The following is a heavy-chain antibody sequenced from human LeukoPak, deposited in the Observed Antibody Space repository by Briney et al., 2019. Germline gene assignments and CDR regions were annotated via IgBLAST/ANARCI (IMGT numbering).Heavy chain of an antibody. V-gene: IGHV3-23*01. CDR2: ISGSGGTT. Sequence: GGSLRLSCAASGFTFSSYSMNWVRQTLGKGLEWVSTISGSGGTTYYADSVKGRFTISRDNSNNTLYVQMKSLRAEDTAVYYCARGSYGDYGVVDHWGQGTLVTVSS. D-gene: IGHD4-17*01. J-gene: IGHJ4*02. CDR1: GFTFSSYS. CDR3: ARGSYGDYGVVDH.